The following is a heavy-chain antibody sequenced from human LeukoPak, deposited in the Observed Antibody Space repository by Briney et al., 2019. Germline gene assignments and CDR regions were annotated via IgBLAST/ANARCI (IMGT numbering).Heavy chain of an antibody. CDR3: ARAPDYYDFWSGYSGRSILRYYFDY. V-gene: IGHV4-39*02. CDR2: VYYTGAS. D-gene: IGHD3-3*01. J-gene: IGHJ4*02. CDR1: GGSISSSSYY. Sequence: SETLSLTCTVSGGSISSSSYYWGWIRQPPGKGLEWIGSVYYTGASYYNPSLKSRVTISIDTSKNHFSLKLSSVTAADTAVYYCARAPDYYDFWSGYSGRSILRYYFDYWGQGTLVTVSS.